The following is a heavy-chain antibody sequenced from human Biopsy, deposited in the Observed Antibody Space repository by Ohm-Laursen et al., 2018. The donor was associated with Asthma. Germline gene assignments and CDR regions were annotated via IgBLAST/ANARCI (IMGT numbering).Heavy chain of an antibody. J-gene: IGHJ6*02. CDR1: GFTFSSYG. CDR2: IWYGGGNK. V-gene: IGHV3-33*07. Sequence: SLRLSCAASGFTFSSYGMYWVRQAPGKGLEWVAVIWYGGGNKYYADSVKGRFIISRDNSKNTQYLQMNSLRAEDTAVYYCARERAGVLGSYNGMDVWGPGTTVSVSS. CDR3: ARERAGVLGSYNGMDV. D-gene: IGHD2-8*01.